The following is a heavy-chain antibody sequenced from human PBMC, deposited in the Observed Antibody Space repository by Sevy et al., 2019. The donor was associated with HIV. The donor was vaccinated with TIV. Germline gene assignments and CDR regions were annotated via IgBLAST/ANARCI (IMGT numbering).Heavy chain of an antibody. CDR3: ARDPRMYGDYLLAYFDT. CDR1: GFTPSTNG. CDR2: IGYDGSNK. V-gene: IGHV3-33*01. J-gene: IGHJ4*02. Sequence: GGSLRLSCAASGFTPSTNGMHWVHQAPGKALEWVAVIGYDGSNKYYADSVKGRFTISRDNSKNTLFLQMDSLRAEDTAVYYCARDPRMYGDYLLAYFDTWGQGTLVTVSS. D-gene: IGHD4-17*01.